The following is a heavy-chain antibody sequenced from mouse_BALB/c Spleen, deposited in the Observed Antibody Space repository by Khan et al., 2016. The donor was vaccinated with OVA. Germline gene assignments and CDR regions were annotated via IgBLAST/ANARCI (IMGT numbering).Heavy chain of an antibody. J-gene: IGHJ1*01. CDR1: GYTFTNYR. CDR2: INTYTGEP. CDR3: ERDATYWYVNV. V-gene: IGHV9-3-1*01. Sequence: QMQLVQSGPELKKPGETVKISCKASGYTFTNYRMNWMKQAPGKGLKWMGWINTYTGEPTYADDFKGRFAFSLDTSASTAYLQINNLNNEDTATXFWERDATYWYVNVWGAETTVTVS.